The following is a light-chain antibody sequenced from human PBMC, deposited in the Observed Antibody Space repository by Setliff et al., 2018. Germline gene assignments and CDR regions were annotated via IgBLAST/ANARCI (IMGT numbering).Light chain of an antibody. CDR3: CSYAGSSTYV. CDR1: SSDVGGINH. J-gene: IGLJ1*01. CDR2: EVS. V-gene: IGLV2-8*01. Sequence: QSALTQPPSASGSPGQSVTISCTRTSSDVGGINHVSWYQQHPGKAPRLMIFEVSKRPSGVPDRFSGSKSGNTASLTVSGLQAEDEADYYCCSYAGSSTYVFGTGTKVTVL.